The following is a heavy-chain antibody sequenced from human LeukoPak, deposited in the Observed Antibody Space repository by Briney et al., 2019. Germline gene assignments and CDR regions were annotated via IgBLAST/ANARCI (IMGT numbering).Heavy chain of an antibody. CDR1: GYTFTGYY. D-gene: IGHD3-3*01. CDR3: ARETIFGVVTDLYYYYYGMDV. V-gene: IGHV1-2*02. CDR2: INPNSGGT. Sequence: ASVKVSCKASGYTFTGYYMHWVRQAPGQGLEWMEWINPNSGGTNYAQKFQGRVTMTRDTSISTAYMELSRLRSDDTAVYYCARETIFGVVTDLYYYYYGMDVWGQGTTVTVSS. J-gene: IGHJ6*02.